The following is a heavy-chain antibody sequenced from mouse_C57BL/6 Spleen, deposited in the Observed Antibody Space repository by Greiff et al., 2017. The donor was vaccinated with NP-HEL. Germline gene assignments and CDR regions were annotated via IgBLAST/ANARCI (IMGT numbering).Heavy chain of an antibody. J-gene: IGHJ4*01. CDR1: GFSLTSYG. Sequence: VKLVESGPGLVQPSQSLSITCTVSGFSLTSYGVHWVRQSPGKGLEWLGVIWSGGSTDYNAAFISRLSISKDNSKSQVFFKMNSLQADDTAIYYCARMTVNAMDYWGQGTSVTVSS. D-gene: IGHD1-1*01. V-gene: IGHV2-2*01. CDR2: IWSGGST. CDR3: ARMTVNAMDY.